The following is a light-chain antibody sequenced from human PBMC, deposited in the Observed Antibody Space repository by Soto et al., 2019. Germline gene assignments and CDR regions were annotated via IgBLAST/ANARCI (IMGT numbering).Light chain of an antibody. CDR2: AAS. J-gene: IGKJ1*01. Sequence: IQLTQSPSFLSASVGDRVTITCRASQAIRSYLAWFQQRPGKAPKVLIYAASTLQSGVPSRFSGSGSGTEFTLTISSLQPEDFATYFCQQLNSYPWTFGQGTKVEIK. V-gene: IGKV1-9*01. CDR1: QAIRSY. CDR3: QQLNSYPWT.